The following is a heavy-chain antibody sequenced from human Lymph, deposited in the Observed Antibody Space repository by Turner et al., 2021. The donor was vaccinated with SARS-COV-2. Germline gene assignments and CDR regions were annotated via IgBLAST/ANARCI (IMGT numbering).Heavy chain of an antibody. CDR1: GIIVSRNY. CDR2: IYSGGTT. V-gene: IGHV3-53*02. CDR3: ARDLGTYGMDV. Sequence: EVQLVETGGGLIQPGGSLRLSCAASGIIVSRNYMNWVRQAPGKGLEWVSVIYSGGTTYYADSAKGRFTISRDNSKNTLYLQMNSLRVEDTAVYYCARDLGTYGMDVWGQGTTVTVSS. D-gene: IGHD6-13*01. J-gene: IGHJ6*02.